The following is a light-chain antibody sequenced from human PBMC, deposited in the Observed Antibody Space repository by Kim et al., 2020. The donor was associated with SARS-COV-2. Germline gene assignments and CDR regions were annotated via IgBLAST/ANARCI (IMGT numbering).Light chain of an antibody. CDR2: GNI. CDR1: SSNTGTGFD. V-gene: IGLV1-40*01. J-gene: IGLJ2*01. CDR3: QSFDSSLSSTVI. Sequence: VTISCTGSSSNTGTGFDVHWYQQLPGTAPKLLIYGNINRPSGVPDRFSGSKSGTSASLAITGLQAEDEADYYCQSFDSSLSSTVIFGGGTQLTVL.